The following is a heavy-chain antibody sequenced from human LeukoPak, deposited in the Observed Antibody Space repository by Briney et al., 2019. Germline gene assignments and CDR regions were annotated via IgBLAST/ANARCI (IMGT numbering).Heavy chain of an antibody. D-gene: IGHD1-26*01. V-gene: IGHV4-39*01. CDR3: ASLGALDY. Sequence: SETLSLTCTVSGGSISSSSYYWGWLRRPPGKGLEWIGSIYYSGSTYYNPSLKSRVTISVDTSKNQFSLKLSPVTAADTAVYYCASLGALDYWGQGTLVTVSS. J-gene: IGHJ4*02. CDR1: GGSISSSSYY. CDR2: IYYSGST.